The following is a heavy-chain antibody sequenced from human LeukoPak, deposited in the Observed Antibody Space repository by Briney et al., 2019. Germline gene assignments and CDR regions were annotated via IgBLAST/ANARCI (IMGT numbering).Heavy chain of an antibody. CDR3: VRGVYYDLLTGYYPGGFDY. CDR1: GGSFSGYY. D-gene: IGHD3-9*01. V-gene: IGHV4-59*10. Sequence: KPSETLSLTCAVYGGSFSGYYWSWIRQPAGKGLEWIGRIYSSGSTNYNPSLKSRVTMSVDTPKNQFSLKLSSVTAADTAVYYCVRGVYYDLLTGYYPGGFDYWGQGSLVTVSS. J-gene: IGHJ4*02. CDR2: IYSSGST.